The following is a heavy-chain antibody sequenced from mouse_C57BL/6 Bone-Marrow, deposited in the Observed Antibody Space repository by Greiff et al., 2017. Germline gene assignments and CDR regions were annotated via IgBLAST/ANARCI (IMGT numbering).Heavy chain of an antibody. D-gene: IGHD2-12*01. CDR2: IDPENGDT. CDR1: GFNIKDDY. CDR3: TTDYKIY. J-gene: IGHJ2*01. V-gene: IGHV14-4*01. Sequence: EVQLQQSGAELVRPGASVKLSCTASGFNIKDDYMHWVKQRPEQGLEWIGWIDPENGDTEYASKFQGKATITADTSSNTAYLQRSSLTSEDTAVYYCTTDYKIYWGQGTTLTVSS.